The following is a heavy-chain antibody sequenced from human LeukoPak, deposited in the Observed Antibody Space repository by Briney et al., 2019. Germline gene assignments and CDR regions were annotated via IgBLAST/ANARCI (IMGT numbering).Heavy chain of an antibody. CDR3: ARARLLSWFDT. CDR1: GYTFTGYY. V-gene: IGHV1-2*02. CDR2: INPNSGGT. Sequence: ASVKVSCKASGYTFTGYYMHSVRPAPGQGRGWRGWINPNSGGTNYAQKFQGRVTMTRETSISTAYMELSRLRSDDTAVYYCARARLLSWFDTWGQGTLVTVSS. J-gene: IGHJ5*02. D-gene: IGHD6-25*01.